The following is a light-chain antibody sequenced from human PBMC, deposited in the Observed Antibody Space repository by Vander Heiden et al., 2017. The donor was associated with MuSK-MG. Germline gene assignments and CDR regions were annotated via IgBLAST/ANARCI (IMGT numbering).Light chain of an antibody. CDR1: QGISSY. Sequence: AIGMTRSASSFSASTGDSVTITCRASQGISSYLAWYQQKPGKAPKLLIYAASTLQSGVPSRFSGSGSGTDFTLTISCLQSEDFATYYCQQYYSYPLTFGGGTKVEIK. J-gene: IGKJ4*01. V-gene: IGKV1-8*01. CDR3: QQYYSYPLT. CDR2: AAS.